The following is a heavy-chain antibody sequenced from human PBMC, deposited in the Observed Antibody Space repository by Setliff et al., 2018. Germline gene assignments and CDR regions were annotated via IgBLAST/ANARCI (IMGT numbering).Heavy chain of an antibody. D-gene: IGHD2-2*01. CDR1: GESFSNNY. J-gene: IGHJ3*02. V-gene: IGHV4-34*01. CDR2: SNHGGST. Sequence: SETLSLTCSVYGESFSNNYWSWIRQLPGKGLEWMGESNHGGSTIYNPSLKSRLTMSLDTSKNQFFLKLTSVTAADTAVYYCARGRMRGSCSGPSCTYDPFDIWGQGTPVTVSS. CDR3: ARGRMRGSCSGPSCTYDPFDI.